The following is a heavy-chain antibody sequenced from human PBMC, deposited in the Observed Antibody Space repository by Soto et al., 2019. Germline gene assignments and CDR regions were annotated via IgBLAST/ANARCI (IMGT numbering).Heavy chain of an antibody. V-gene: IGHV3-7*03. CDR3: ARDRYYDSSGYYYFDY. CDR1: GFTFSSYW. J-gene: IGHJ4*02. D-gene: IGHD3-22*01. CDR2: IKQDGSEK. Sequence: GGSLRLSCAASGFTFSSYWMSWVRQAPGKGLEWVANIKQDGSEKYYVDSVKGRFTISRDNAKNSLYLQMNSLRAEDTAVYYCARDRYYDSSGYYYFDYWGQGTLVTVSS.